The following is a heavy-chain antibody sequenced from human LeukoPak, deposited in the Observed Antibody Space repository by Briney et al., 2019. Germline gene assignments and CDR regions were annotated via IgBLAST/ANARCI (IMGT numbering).Heavy chain of an antibody. CDR2: ISGSGGST. V-gene: IGHV3-23*01. CDR1: GFTFSSYA. D-gene: IGHD3-22*01. CDR3: ARSFATYFYDS. J-gene: IGHJ5*02. Sequence: GGSLRLSCAASGFTFSSYAMSWFRQAPGKGLEWVSAISGSGGSTYYADSVKGRFTISRDNSKNTLYLQMDSLRAEDTAVYFCARSFATYFYDSWGQGTLVTVSS.